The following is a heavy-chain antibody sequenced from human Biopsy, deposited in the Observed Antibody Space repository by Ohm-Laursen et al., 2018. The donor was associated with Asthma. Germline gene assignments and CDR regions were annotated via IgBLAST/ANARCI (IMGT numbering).Heavy chain of an antibody. D-gene: IGHD2-2*01. Sequence: VSSVTVSCKSLGGTFNTYVIGWVRQAPGQGLEWMGGINSVFGTTTYPQKFQDRVTITADDSTSTVYMDLSSLRSEDTAVYYCARKAGSCISRTCYSLDFWGQGTLVTVSS. CDR1: GGTFNTYV. CDR3: ARKAGSCISRTCYSLDF. J-gene: IGHJ4*02. V-gene: IGHV1-69*01. CDR2: INSVFGTT.